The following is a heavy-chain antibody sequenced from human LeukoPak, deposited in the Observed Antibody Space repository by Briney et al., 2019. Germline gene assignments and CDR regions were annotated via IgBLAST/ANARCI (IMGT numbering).Heavy chain of an antibody. CDR2: INHSGST. J-gene: IGHJ4*02. Sequence: SETLSLTCTVSGGSISSYYWSWIRQPPGKGLEWIGEINHSGSTNYNPSLKSRVTISADTSKNQFSLKLSSVTAADTAVYYCARGHYDFWSGSDYWGQGTLVTVSS. D-gene: IGHD3-3*01. CDR3: ARGHYDFWSGSDY. V-gene: IGHV4-34*01. CDR1: GGSISSYY.